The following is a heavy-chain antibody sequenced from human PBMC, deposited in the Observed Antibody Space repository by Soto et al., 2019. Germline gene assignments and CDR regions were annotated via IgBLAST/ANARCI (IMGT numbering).Heavy chain of an antibody. D-gene: IGHD3-9*01. Sequence: EVQLLESGGGLVQPGGSLRLSCAASGFTFSIYAMSWVRQAPGKGLEWVSAISGSGVSTYYSYSVKVRFTISRDNSKNTLYQHMNSLKADDTAVYYCTKVGILTGYYPPYYDYGMDVWGQGTTVTVS. V-gene: IGHV3-23*01. CDR1: GFTFSIYA. CDR2: ISGSGVST. J-gene: IGHJ6*02. CDR3: TKVGILTGYYPPYYDYGMDV.